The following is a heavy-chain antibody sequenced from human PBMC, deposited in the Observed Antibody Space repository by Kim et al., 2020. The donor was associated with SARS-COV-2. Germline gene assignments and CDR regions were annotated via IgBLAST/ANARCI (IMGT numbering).Heavy chain of an antibody. J-gene: IGHJ4*02. CDR2: T. Sequence: TFYQDSVKDRLTISRDNSKNTLYLQMSSLRAEDTAVYYCAKSHNYDFFDYWGQGTLVTVSS. CDR3: AKSHNYDFFDY. V-gene: IGHV3-23*01. D-gene: IGHD3-22*01.